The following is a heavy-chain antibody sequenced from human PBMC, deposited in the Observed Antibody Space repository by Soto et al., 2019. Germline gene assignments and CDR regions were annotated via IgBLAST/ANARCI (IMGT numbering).Heavy chain of an antibody. CDR2: INFAGTST. V-gene: IGHV3-23*01. J-gene: IGHJ4*02. D-gene: IGHD5-12*01. CDR1: GLNFRSHD. Sequence: GGSLRLSCVVSGLNFRSHDMNWVRQPPGKGLEYVSNINFAGTSTSYADAAKGRFAISRDNSQNTVYLEMNHLGPEDTAIYYCAVDPNRECGYSWGTGTLVTVSS. CDR3: AVDPNRECGYS.